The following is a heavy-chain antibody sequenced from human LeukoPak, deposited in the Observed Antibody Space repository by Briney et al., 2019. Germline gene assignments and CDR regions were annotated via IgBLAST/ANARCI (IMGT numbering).Heavy chain of an antibody. J-gene: IGHJ5*02. D-gene: IGHD2-2*01. V-gene: IGHV4-61*02. CDR2: IYTSGST. CDR1: GGSISSGSYY. CDR3: ARDRVVVPAAMANNWFDP. Sequence: PSETLSLTCTVSGGSISSGSYYWRWIRQPAGKGLEWIGRIYTSGSTKDNPSLKSRVTISVDTSKNQFSLKLSSVTAADTAVYYCARDRVVVPAAMANNWFDPWGQGTLVTVSS.